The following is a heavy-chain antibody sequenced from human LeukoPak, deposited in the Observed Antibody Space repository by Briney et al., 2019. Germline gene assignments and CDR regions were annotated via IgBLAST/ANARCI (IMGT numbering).Heavy chain of an antibody. CDR3: ARAFYNRWYSSSDAFDI. J-gene: IGHJ3*02. Sequence: GGSLRLSCAASGFTFSSYSMNWVGQAPGKGLEWVSSISSSSYIYYADSVKGRFTISRDNAKNSLYLQMNSLRAEDTAVYYCARAFYNRWYSSSDAFDIWGQGTMVTVSS. V-gene: IGHV3-21*01. CDR1: GFTFSSYS. CDR2: ISSSSYI. D-gene: IGHD6-13*01.